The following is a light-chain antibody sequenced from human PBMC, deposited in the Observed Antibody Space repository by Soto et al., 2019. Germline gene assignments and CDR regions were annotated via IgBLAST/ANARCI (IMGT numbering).Light chain of an antibody. CDR1: QSVSNDF. V-gene: IGKV3-20*01. CDR2: GAS. J-gene: IGKJ1*01. Sequence: EIMLKQSPGILSLSPGERATLSCRASQSVSNDFLAWYQQKPGQAPRLLIYGASKRATGIPDRFSGSGSGTDFTLTISRLEPEDFAVYCCQQYGSSPRTFGQGTKVDNK. CDR3: QQYGSSPRT.